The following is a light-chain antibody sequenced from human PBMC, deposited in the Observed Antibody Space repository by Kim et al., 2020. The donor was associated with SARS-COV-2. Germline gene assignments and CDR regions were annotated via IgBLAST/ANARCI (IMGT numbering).Light chain of an antibody. CDR3: QQYSSSPIT. CDR2: GAS. CDR1: QSVSGSY. Sequence: ERATVSCRASQSVSGSYLAGNRKRPGQGHRLLINGASSRATGIPDRFSGSGTETDFTLTISRLEPEDIAVYYGQQYSSSPITFGGGSKVDIK. J-gene: IGKJ4*01. V-gene: IGKV3-20*01.